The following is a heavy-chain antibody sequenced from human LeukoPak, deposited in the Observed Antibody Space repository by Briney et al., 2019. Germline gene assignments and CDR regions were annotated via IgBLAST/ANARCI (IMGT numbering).Heavy chain of an antibody. Sequence: SETLSLTCTVSGGSISSYYWSWIRQPPGKGLEWIGYIYYSGSTYYNPSLKSRVTISVDTSKNQFSLKLSSVTAADTAVYYCARERGSGSSLDPWGQGTLVTVSS. CDR2: IYYSGST. V-gene: IGHV4-4*08. D-gene: IGHD6-13*01. CDR1: GGSISSYY. CDR3: ARERGSGSSLDP. J-gene: IGHJ5*02.